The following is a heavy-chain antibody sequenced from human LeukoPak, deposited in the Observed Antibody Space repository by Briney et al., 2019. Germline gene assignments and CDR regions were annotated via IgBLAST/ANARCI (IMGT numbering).Heavy chain of an antibody. CDR3: ARGGSSSWDPYYYYGMDV. V-gene: IGHV4-34*01. Sequence: PSETLSLTCAVYGGSFSGYYWSWIRQPPGKGLEWIGEINHSGSTNYNPSLKSRVTILADTSKNQFSLKLSSVTAADTAVYYCARGGSSSWDPYYYYGMDVWGQGTTVTVSS. CDR1: GGSFSGYY. J-gene: IGHJ6*02. CDR2: INHSGST. D-gene: IGHD6-13*01.